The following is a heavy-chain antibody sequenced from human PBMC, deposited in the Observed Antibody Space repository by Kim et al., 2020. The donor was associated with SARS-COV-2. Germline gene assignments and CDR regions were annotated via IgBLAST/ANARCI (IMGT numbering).Heavy chain of an antibody. CDR1: GFTFSTYS. Sequence: GGSLRLSCAASGFTFSTYSMNWVRQAPGKGLEWVSSISSSSSYIYYADSVKGRFTISRDNAKNTLYLQMNSLRAEDTAVYYCAKEAVVTAIFQPDYWGQGTLVTVSS. CDR2: ISSSSSYI. V-gene: IGHV3-21*01. D-gene: IGHD2-21*02. CDR3: AKEAVVTAIFQPDY. J-gene: IGHJ4*02.